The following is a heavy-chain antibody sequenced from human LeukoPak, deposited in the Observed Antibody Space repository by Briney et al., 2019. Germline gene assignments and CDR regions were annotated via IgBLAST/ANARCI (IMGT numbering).Heavy chain of an antibody. CDR3: ARDSSQRFRYCSSTSCSPGAFDI. Sequence: SVKVSCKASGGTFSSYAISWVRQAPGQGLEWMGGIIPIFGTANYAQKFQGRVTITADESTSTAYIELSSLRSEDTAVYYCARDSSQRFRYCSSTSCSPGAFDIWGQGTMVTVSS. CDR2: IIPIFGTA. D-gene: IGHD2-2*01. CDR1: GGTFSSYA. J-gene: IGHJ3*02. V-gene: IGHV1-69*13.